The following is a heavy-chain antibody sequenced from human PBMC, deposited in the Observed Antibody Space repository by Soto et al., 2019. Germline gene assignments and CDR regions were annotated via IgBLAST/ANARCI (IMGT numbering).Heavy chain of an antibody. D-gene: IGHD3-10*01. V-gene: IGHV4-39*01. J-gene: IGHJ4*02. CDR1: GGSITSGDNYY. CDR2: VHHNGRT. CDR3: ERHGSGSQYPVDS. Sequence: QLQLQESGPGLVQPSGTLSLTCTVSGGSITSGDNYYWGWVRQPPGKGLEYIGSVHHNGRTYSNPSLKSRVAVSADTSTNQYSLKLTSVTAADTAVYYCERHGSGSQYPVDSWGQGTLVTVSS.